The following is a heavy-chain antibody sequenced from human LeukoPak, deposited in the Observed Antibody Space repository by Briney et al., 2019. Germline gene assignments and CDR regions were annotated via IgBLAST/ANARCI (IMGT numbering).Heavy chain of an antibody. D-gene: IGHD4-17*01. CDR2: ISAYNGNT. Sequence: ASVKVSCKASGYTFTSYGISWVRQAPGQGLEWMGWISAYNGNTNYAQKLQGRATMTTDTSTSTAYMELRSLRSDDTAVYYCARGPYGDYQYYFDYWGQGTLVTVSS. V-gene: IGHV1-18*01. CDR3: ARGPYGDYQYYFDY. CDR1: GYTFTSYG. J-gene: IGHJ4*02.